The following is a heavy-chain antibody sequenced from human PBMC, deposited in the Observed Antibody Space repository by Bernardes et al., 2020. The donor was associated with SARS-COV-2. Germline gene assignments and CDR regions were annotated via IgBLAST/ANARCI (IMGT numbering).Heavy chain of an antibody. CDR1: GFTFSSYW. V-gene: IGHV3-74*01. Sequence: GGSLRLSCAASGFTFSSYWMHWVRQAPGKGLVWVSRINSDGSSTSYADSVKGRFTISRDNAKNTLYLQMNSLRAEDTAVYYCVLLCGGSCYGLFSHTAPGGLFDYWGQGTLVTVSS. D-gene: IGHD2-15*01. CDR3: VLLCGGSCYGLFSHTAPGGLFDY. J-gene: IGHJ4*02. CDR2: INSDGSST.